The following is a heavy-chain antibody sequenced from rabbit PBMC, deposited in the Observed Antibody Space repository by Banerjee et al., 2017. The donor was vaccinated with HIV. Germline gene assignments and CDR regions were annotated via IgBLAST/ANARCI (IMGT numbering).Heavy chain of an antibody. V-gene: IGHV1S40*01. CDR3: ARSLYDYRSNL. D-gene: IGHD2-1*01. Sequence: QSLEESGGDLVKPGASLTLTCAASGFSFSSSYYMCWVRQAPGKGLEWIACIYTGDGNTYYASWAKGRFTISKTSSTTVTLKMTSLTAADTATYFCARSLYDYRSNLWGQGTLVTVS. J-gene: IGHJ4*01. CDR1: GFSFSSSYY. CDR2: IYTGDGNT.